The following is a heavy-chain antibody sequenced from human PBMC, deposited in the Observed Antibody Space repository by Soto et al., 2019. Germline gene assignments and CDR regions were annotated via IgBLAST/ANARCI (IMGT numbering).Heavy chain of an antibody. V-gene: IGHV3-49*03. CDR2: IRSKAYGGTT. CDR1: GFTFGGYA. D-gene: IGHD3-22*01. CDR3: TRDTSNGYYYDSSGYSLDY. Sequence: PGGSLRLSCTASGFTFGGYAMSWFRQAPGKGLEWVGFIRSKAYGGTTEYAASVKGRFTISRDDSKSIAYLQMNSLKTEDTAVYYCTRDTSNGYYYDSSGYSLDYWGQGT. J-gene: IGHJ4*02.